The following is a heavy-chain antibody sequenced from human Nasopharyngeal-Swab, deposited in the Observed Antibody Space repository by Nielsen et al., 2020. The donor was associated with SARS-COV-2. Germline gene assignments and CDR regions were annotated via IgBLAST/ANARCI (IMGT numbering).Heavy chain of an antibody. V-gene: IGHV4-59*01. J-gene: IGHJ4*02. D-gene: IGHD4-23*01. CDR2: IYYSGST. CDR1: GGSISSYY. CDR3: ARASDYGGNYEPFDY. Sequence: SCTVSGGSISSYYWSWIRQPPGKGLEWIGYIYYSGSTNYNPSLKSRVTISVDTSKNQFSLKLSSVTAADTAVYYCARASDYGGNYEPFDYWGQGTLVTVSS.